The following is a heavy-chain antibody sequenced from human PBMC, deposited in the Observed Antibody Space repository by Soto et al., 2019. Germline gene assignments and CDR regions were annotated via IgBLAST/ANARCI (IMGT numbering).Heavy chain of an antibody. J-gene: IGHJ4*02. V-gene: IGHV4-31*03. CDR1: GGSISSGGYY. CDR3: ARGNSGWLYY. Sequence: QVQLQESGPGLVKLSQPLSLTCTVSGGSISSGGYYWSWFRQHPGKGLEGIGYIYYSGSTYYNPSLKSRVTISVDTSKNQFSLNLSSVTAADTAVYYCARGNSGWLYYWGQGTLVTVSS. D-gene: IGHD6-19*01. CDR2: IYYSGST.